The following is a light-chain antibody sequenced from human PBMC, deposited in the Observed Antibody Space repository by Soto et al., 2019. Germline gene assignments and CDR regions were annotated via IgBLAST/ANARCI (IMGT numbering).Light chain of an antibody. CDR2: AAS. J-gene: IGKJ5*01. V-gene: IGKV1-12*01. CDR3: QQANSFPIS. Sequence: DIQMTQSPSSVSASVGDRVTITCRASQGISSWLARYQQKPGKAPKLLIYAASSLQSGVPSRFSGSGSGTDFTLTSSSLQPEDCATYYCQQANSFPISFGQGTRLEI. CDR1: QGISSW.